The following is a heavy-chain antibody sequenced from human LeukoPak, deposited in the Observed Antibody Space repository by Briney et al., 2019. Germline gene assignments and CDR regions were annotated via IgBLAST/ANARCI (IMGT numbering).Heavy chain of an antibody. V-gene: IGHV3-30*04. CDR2: ISYDGSNK. CDR3: ARGSEWELPYYYYYMDV. CDR1: GFTFSSYA. J-gene: IGHJ6*03. Sequence: GGSLRLSCAASGFTFSSYAMHWVRQAPGKGLEWVAVISYDGSNKYYADSVKGRFTISRDNSKNTLYLQMNSLRAEDTAVYYCARGSEWELPYYYYYMDVWGKGTTVTVSS. D-gene: IGHD1-26*01.